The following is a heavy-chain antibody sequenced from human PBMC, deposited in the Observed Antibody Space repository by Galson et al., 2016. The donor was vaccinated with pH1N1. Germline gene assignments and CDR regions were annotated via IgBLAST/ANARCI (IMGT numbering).Heavy chain of an antibody. Sequence: SLRLSCAASGFTFSSHWMSWVRQAPGKGLEWVANVKQDGSEKHYVDSVKGRFTISRDNAKNSVYLQMNSLRVEDTAVYYCARALAVAESYWGQGTLVTVSS. V-gene: IGHV3-7*01. CDR1: GFTFSSHW. CDR3: ARALAVAESY. CDR2: VKQDGSEK. D-gene: IGHD6-19*01. J-gene: IGHJ4*02.